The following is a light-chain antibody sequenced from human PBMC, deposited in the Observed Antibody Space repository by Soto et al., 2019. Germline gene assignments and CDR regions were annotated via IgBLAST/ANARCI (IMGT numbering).Light chain of an antibody. CDR3: QQTYDTPT. V-gene: IGKV1-39*01. J-gene: IGKJ2*01. CDR2: VAS. CDR1: QSINDY. Sequence: DLPMTQSPSSLSASVGDRVSITCRASQSINDYLNWYQQKPGKAPKLLIYVASSLQSGVPSRFSASGFGTDFTLIISSLQPEDFATYYCQQTYDTPTFGQGTKLEIK.